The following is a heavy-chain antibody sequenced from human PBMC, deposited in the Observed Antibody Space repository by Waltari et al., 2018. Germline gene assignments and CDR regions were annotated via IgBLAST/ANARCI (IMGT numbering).Heavy chain of an antibody. J-gene: IGHJ4*02. V-gene: IGHV3-33*01. D-gene: IGHD3-10*01. CDR3: AREGRGSGSSAPFDY. CDR2: IWYDGSNK. Sequence: QVQLVESGGGVVQPGRSLRLSCSASGFTFSSYGMHWVRQAPGKGLGWVAVIWYDGSNKYYADSVKGRFTISRDNSKNTLYLQMNSLRAEDTAVYYCAREGRGSGSSAPFDYWGQGTLVTVSS. CDR1: GFTFSSYG.